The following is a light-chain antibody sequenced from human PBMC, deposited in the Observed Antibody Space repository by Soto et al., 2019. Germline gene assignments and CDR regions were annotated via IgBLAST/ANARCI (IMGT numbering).Light chain of an antibody. CDR2: AAS. V-gene: IGKV1-6*01. CDR1: QDIRND. Sequence: AIQMTQSPSSLSASVGDRVTITCRASQDIRNDLGWYQQKPGKAPKLLIYAASSFQSGVPSRFSGSRSGTAFSLTISSLQPEEFATYYCLHDYNYPPAFGQGTKVEVK. J-gene: IGKJ1*01. CDR3: LHDYNYPPA.